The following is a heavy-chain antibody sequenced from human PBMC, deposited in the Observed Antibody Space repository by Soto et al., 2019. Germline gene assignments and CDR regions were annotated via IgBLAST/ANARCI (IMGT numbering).Heavy chain of an antibody. J-gene: IGHJ6*03. CDR3: VKLGSGGPFDYYMGV. Sequence: VQLLESGGGLVQVGGSLRLSCAASGFTFTNYGMNWVRQAPGKGLEWVSSISGGGRSTYNGDTVRGRFTISRYTSKNTLDVQMNILGADDAAVYYCVKLGSGGPFDYYMGVWGRGTTVTVSS. CDR2: ISGGGRST. V-gene: IGHV3-23*01. D-gene: IGHD2-15*01. CDR1: GFTFTNYG.